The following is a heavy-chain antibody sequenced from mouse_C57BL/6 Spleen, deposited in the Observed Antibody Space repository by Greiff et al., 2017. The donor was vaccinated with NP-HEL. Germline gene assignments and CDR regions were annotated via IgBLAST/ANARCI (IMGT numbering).Heavy chain of an antibody. CDR2: IYPGSGST. D-gene: IGHD1-1*02. Sequence: QVQLQQPGAELVKPGASVKMSCKASGYTFTSYWITWVKQRPGQGLEWIGDIYPGSGSTNYNEKFKSKATLTVDTSSSTAYMQLSSLTSEDSEVYYCARGRSLYYCAMDCWGQGTSVTVSS. CDR3: ARGRSLYYCAMDC. V-gene: IGHV1-55*01. CDR1: GYTFTSYW. J-gene: IGHJ4*01.